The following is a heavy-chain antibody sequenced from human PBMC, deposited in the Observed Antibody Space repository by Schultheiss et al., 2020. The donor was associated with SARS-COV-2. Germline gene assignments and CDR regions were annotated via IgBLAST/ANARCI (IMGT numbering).Heavy chain of an antibody. V-gene: IGHV3-74*01. CDR3: AKDMAAATSLVDY. CDR2: SNSDGSST. D-gene: IGHD2-15*01. Sequence: GGSLRLSCAASGITFSTYWMHWVRQVPGKGLVWVSRSNSDGSSTNYADSVKGRFTISRDNAKNTLYLQMNSLRAEDTALYYCAKDMAAATSLVDYWGQGTLVTVAS. CDR1: GITFSTYW. J-gene: IGHJ4*02.